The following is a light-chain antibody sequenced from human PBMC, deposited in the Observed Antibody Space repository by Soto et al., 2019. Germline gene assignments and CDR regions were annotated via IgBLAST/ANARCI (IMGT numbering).Light chain of an antibody. V-gene: IGKV1-5*01. J-gene: IGKJ1*01. Sequence: DIQMTQSPSTLSASVGDRVTITCRASQSISSWLAWYQQKPGKAPKLLIYDASSLESGVPSRFSGSGSGTEFTLTLSSLQPDDFASYYCQQYNSYPWTFGQGTKVEIK. CDR1: QSISSW. CDR2: DAS. CDR3: QQYNSYPWT.